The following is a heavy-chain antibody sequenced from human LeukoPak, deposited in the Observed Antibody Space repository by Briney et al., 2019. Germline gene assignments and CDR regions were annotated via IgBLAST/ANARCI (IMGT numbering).Heavy chain of an antibody. D-gene: IGHD3-22*01. CDR2: INPNSGGT. J-gene: IGHJ4*02. Sequence: ASVKVSCKASGYTFTGYFIHWVRQAPGQGLEWMGWINPNSGGTNYAQIFQGRVTMTRDTSISTAYMELSRLRSDDTAVYYCARDERYDSSGYPFDYWGQGTLVTVSS. V-gene: IGHV1-2*02. CDR3: ARDERYDSSGYPFDY. CDR1: GYTFTGYF.